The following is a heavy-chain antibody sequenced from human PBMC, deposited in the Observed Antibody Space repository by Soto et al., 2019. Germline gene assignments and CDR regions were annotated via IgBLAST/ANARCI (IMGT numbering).Heavy chain of an antibody. J-gene: IGHJ4*02. CDR3: ARVATMGSYFDY. Sequence: ASVKVSCKASGYTFTRSGISWVRQATGQGLEWMGWMNPNSGNTGYAQKFQGRVTMTRNTSISTAYMELSSLRSEDTAVYYCARVATMGSYFDYWGQGTLVTVSS. D-gene: IGHD5-12*01. CDR1: GYTFTRSG. CDR2: MNPNSGNT. V-gene: IGHV1-8*01.